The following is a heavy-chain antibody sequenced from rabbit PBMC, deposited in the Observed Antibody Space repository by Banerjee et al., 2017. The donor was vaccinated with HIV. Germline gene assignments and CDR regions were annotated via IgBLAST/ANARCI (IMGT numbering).Heavy chain of an antibody. V-gene: IGHV1S45*01. J-gene: IGHJ6*01. Sequence: QEQLEESGGGLVKPEGSLTLTCKASGFSFSNNYVMCWVRQAPGKGLEWIAYIYAGSTGTTDYANWAKGRFTISKTSSTTVTLQMTSLTAADSATYFCTRDFDFWGQGTLVTVS. CDR1: GFSFSNNYV. CDR2: IYAGSTGTT. CDR3: TRDFDF.